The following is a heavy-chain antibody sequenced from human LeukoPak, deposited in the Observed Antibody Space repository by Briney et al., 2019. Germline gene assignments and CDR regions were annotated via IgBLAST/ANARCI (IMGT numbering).Heavy chain of an antibody. D-gene: IGHD1-26*01. Sequence: GGSLRLSCAASGFTFSSYAMHWVRQAPGKGLDWAAVISSDGNTQYYADSAKGRFTISRDNSNNTLYLQMNSLRADDTAIYYCARRRIVGSTDDAFDIWGQGTMVTLSS. J-gene: IGHJ3*02. CDR1: GFTFSSYA. CDR2: ISSDGNTQ. CDR3: ARRRIVGSTDDAFDI. V-gene: IGHV3-30-3*01.